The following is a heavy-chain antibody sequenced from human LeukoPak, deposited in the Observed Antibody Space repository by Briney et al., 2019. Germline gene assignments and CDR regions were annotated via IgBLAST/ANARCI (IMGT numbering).Heavy chain of an antibody. CDR3: ARGGATVVTPDYYGMDV. V-gene: IGHV1-8*01. CDR1: GYTFTSYD. CDR2: MNPNSGNT. D-gene: IGHD4-23*01. Sequence: WASVKVSCKASGYTFTSYDINWVRQATGQGLEWMGWMNPNSGNTGYAQKFQGRVTMTRNTSISTAYTELSSLRSEDTAVYYCARGGATVVTPDYYGMDVWGQGPTVTVSS. J-gene: IGHJ6*02.